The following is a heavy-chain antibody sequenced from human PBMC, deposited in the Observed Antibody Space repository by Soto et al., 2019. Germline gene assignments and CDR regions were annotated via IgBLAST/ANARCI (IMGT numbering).Heavy chain of an antibody. CDR1: GXTFSSHS. Sequence: GSLRLSCAASGXTFSSHSMHWVRQAPDKGLEWVAFISNDGTRKYYGDSVKGRLTISRDQSQNTVFLQMNSMRAEYKAVYYCARDRIDTWSFDYWGRGTLVTVS. V-gene: IGHV3-30*03. CDR3: ARDRIDTWSFDY. J-gene: IGHJ4*02. D-gene: IGHD2-15*01. CDR2: ISNDGTRK.